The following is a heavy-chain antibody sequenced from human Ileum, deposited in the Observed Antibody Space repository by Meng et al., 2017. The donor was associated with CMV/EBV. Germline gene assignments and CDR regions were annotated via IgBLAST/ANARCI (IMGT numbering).Heavy chain of an antibody. CDR2: VRYDGSEK. J-gene: IGHJ4*02. CDR1: GFALEYCG. V-gene: IGHV3-30*02. D-gene: IGHD2-21*01. Sequence: VDVVESGGAVLKPLVVLGFSVVESGFALEYCGRHGDGHGAGRGLDWVWFVRYDGSEKRYIDGVIGRLTISRDDSRNHGYLHMNAVRVEYTAVDYCATGENWGCAHWGQGSLVTVSS. CDR3: ATGENWGCAH.